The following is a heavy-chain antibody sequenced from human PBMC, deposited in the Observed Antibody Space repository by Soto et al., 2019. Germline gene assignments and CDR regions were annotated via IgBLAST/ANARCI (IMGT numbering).Heavy chain of an antibody. V-gene: IGHV3-11*01. Sequence: QVQLVESGGGLVQPGGSLRLSCAASGFTFSNYYMSWIRQAPGKGLEWVAYISNSANTVYYADSVEGRFIISRDDAKNSLFLQMTSLRADDTARYFCAGSVGLRFWGQGTLVTVSS. CDR1: GFTFSNYY. D-gene: IGHD1-26*01. J-gene: IGHJ4*02. CDR2: ISNSANTV. CDR3: AGSVGLRF.